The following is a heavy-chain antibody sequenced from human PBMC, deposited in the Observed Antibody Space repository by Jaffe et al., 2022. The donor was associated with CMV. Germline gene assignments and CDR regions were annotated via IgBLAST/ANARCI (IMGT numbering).Heavy chain of an antibody. CDR1: GGSISSSSYY. J-gene: IGHJ6*03. CDR3: ARGYCSGGSCYSVWYYYYYMDV. CDR2: IYYSGST. Sequence: QLQLQESGPGLVKPSETLSLTCTVSGGSISSSSYYWGWIRQPPGKGLEWIGSIYYSGSTYYNPSLKSRVTISVDTSKNQFSLKLSSVTAADTAVYYCARGYCSGGSCYSVWYYYYYMDVWGKGTTVTVSS. V-gene: IGHV4-39*01. D-gene: IGHD2-15*01.